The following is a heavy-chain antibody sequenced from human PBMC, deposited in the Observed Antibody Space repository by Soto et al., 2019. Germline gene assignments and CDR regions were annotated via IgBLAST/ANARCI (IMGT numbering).Heavy chain of an antibody. CDR1: GYTFTSYG. CDR3: ARVDSSGYLGMHYFGN. D-gene: IGHD3-22*01. J-gene: IGHJ4*02. V-gene: IGHV1-18*01. CDR2: ISAYNGNT. Sequence: GASVXVSCKASGYTFTSYGISWVRQAPGQGLEWMGWISAYNGNTNYAQKLQGRVTMTTDTSTSTAYMELSSLSSEDTALYYCARVDSSGYLGMHYFGNWGQATQVTVSS.